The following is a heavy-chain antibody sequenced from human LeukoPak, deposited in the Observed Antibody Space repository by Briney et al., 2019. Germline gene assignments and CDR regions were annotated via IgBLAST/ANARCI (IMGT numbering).Heavy chain of an antibody. V-gene: IGHV4-59*01. CDR2: IYYSGST. Sequence: PSQTLSFTCTVSGGSISSYYWSWIRQPPGKGLEWIGYIYYSGSTNYNPSLKSRVTISVDTSKNQFSLKLSSVTAADTAVYYCARSRYGDYVGGAFDIWGQGTTVTVSS. J-gene: IGHJ3*02. CDR3: ARSRYGDYVGGAFDI. D-gene: IGHD4-17*01. CDR1: GGSISSYY.